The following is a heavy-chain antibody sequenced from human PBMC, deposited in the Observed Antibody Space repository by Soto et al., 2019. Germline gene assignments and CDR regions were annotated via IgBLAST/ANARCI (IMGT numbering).Heavy chain of an antibody. J-gene: IGHJ6*02. CDR3: ARGDATKIVVTTYYAMDV. D-gene: IGHD3-22*01. CDR1: GGSLSNYG. Sequence: QVQLVQSGAEVKKPGSSVKVSCKASGGSLSNYGISWVRQAPGQGLAWMGAIIPVFGTPNYAQKFQDRVTITADESTTTVYMEGRSLTSEDTGVYYCARGDATKIVVTTYYAMDVWGQGTTVTVSS. CDR2: IIPVFGTP. V-gene: IGHV1-69*12.